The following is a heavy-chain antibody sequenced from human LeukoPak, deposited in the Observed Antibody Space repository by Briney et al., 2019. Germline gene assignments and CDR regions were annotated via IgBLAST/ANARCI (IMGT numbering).Heavy chain of an antibody. CDR3: ARGARWELLIYFYYYMDV. V-gene: IGHV1-2*02. Sequence: ASVKVSCKASGYTFTGYYMHWVRQAPGQGLEWMGWINPNSGGTNYAQKFQGRVTMTRDTSISTAYMELSRLRSDDTAVYYCARGARWELLIYFYYYMDVWGKGTTVTISS. CDR2: INPNSGGT. D-gene: IGHD1-26*01. CDR1: GYTFTGYY. J-gene: IGHJ6*03.